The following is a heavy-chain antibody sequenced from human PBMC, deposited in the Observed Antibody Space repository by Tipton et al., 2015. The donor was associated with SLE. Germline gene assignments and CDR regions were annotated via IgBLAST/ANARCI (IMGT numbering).Heavy chain of an antibody. Sequence: SLRLSCAASGFFFSTSAMSWVRQAPGKGLEWVSSFTGESGSTHYADFVEGRFTLSRDTSKNMVYLQMSGLRADDTAIYYCARGGGNTFDFWGQGPLLTVS. CDR1: GFFFSTSA. CDR2: FTGESGST. J-gene: IGHJ4*02. CDR3: ARGGGNTFDF. V-gene: IGHV3-23*01.